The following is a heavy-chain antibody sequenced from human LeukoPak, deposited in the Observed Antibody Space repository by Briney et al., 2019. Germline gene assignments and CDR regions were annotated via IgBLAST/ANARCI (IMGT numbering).Heavy chain of an antibody. Sequence: GASVKVSCKASGYTFTSYYMHWVRQAPGQGLEWMGIINPSGGSTSYAQKFQGRVTMTRDTSTSTVYMELSSLRSEDTAVYYCARVPGYYDSSGYFDYWGQGTLVTVSS. V-gene: IGHV1-46*01. CDR2: INPSGGST. CDR1: GYTFTSYY. J-gene: IGHJ4*02. CDR3: ARVPGYYDSSGYFDY. D-gene: IGHD3-22*01.